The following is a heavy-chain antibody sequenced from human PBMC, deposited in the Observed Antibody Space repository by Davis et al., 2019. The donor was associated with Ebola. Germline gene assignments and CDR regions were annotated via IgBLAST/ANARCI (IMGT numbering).Heavy chain of an antibody. CDR3: VRTVLIVIPSTVRYFEL. Sequence: MPSETLSLTCAVYGGSFSGYYWSWIRQPPGKGLEWIGEINHSGSTYYNPSLKSRVTISVDTSKNQFSLKLSSVTAADTAIYYCVRTVLIVIPSTVRYFELWGRGTLVTVSS. J-gene: IGHJ2*01. D-gene: IGHD2-21*01. CDR2: INHSGST. CDR1: GGSFSGYY. V-gene: IGHV4-34*01.